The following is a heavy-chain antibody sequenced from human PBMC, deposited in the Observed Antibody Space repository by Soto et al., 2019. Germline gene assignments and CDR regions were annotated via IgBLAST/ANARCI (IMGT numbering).Heavy chain of an antibody. CDR2: ISSSGGRT. V-gene: IGHV3-23*01. Sequence: GGSLRLSCVTSGFTFANYGIGWVRQAPGRGLEWVSGISSSGGRTYYADSVKGRFTISRDNSKNTLFLQMNSLRAEDTAVYYCAKVAKSRVVIEYFDYWGQGSLVTVSS. CDR1: GFTFANYG. D-gene: IGHD3-3*01. J-gene: IGHJ4*02. CDR3: AKVAKSRVVIEYFDY.